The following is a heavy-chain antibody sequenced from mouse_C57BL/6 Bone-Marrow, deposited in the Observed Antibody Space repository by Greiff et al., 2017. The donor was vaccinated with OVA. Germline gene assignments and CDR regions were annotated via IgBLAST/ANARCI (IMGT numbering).Heavy chain of an antibody. CDR2: IYPGDGDT. D-gene: IGHD1-1*01. CDR3: ARSLVLLRHYYFDY. V-gene: IGHV1-80*01. J-gene: IGHJ2*01. CDR1: GYAFSSYW. Sequence: QVQLQQSGAELVKPGASVKISCKASGYAFSSYWMNWVKQRPGKGLEWIGQIYPGDGDTNYNGQFKGKATLTADKSASTAYMQLSSLTSEDSSVYFCARSLVLLRHYYFDYWGPGTTLTVSS.